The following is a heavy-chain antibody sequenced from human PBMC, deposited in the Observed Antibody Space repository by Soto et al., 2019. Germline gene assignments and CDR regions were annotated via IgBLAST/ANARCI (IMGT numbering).Heavy chain of an antibody. CDR1: GYTFTRYA. Sequence: QVQLVQSGPEVKKPGASVKVSCKASGYTFTRYAMHCVRQAPGQGLEWIGWINTGNGNSHYSQKFQGRDTFTRDTSASTAYMELSSLTSECSAVYVCSRNVDDFDPGGQGTLVTVSS. J-gene: IGHJ5*02. CDR2: INTGNGNS. CDR3: SRNVDDFDP. V-gene: IGHV1-3*04. D-gene: IGHD1-1*01.